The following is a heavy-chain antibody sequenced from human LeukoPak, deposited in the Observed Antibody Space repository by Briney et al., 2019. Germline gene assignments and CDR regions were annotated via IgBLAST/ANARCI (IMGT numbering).Heavy chain of an antibody. V-gene: IGHV1-69*05. D-gene: IGHD3-3*01. CDR2: IIPIYLTP. CDR1: GGIISTYA. J-gene: IGHJ6*03. CDR3: ARGQRPTAIRFFRTPSYCTDI. Sequence: LGKVSCKPSGGIISTYAISRVRQAPGHGLEWMGGIIPIYLTPNYPQKVQGRVTITTDESTSPASMELSSTSSDDTAVSYCARGQRPTAIRFFRTPSYCTDIWGKGTTVTVSS.